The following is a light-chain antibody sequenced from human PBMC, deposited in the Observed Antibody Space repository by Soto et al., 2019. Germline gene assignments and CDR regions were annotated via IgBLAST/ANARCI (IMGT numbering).Light chain of an antibody. CDR1: PSVSSSY. CDR2: GAS. Sequence: EIVLTQSPGTLSLSPGERATLSCSASPSVSSSYLAWYQQKPGQAPRLLIYGASSRATGIPDRFSGSGAGTDFTLNISRLEPEEIAVDYCKQDGSSPITVGQGTRLEIK. J-gene: IGKJ5*01. CDR3: KQDGSSPIT. V-gene: IGKV3-20*01.